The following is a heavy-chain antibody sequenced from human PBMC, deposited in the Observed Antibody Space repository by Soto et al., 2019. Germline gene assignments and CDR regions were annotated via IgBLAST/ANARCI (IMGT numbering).Heavy chain of an antibody. J-gene: IGHJ4*02. V-gene: IGHV3-74*01. CDR3: AKGLYSHDY. CDR1: GFTFSIYW. D-gene: IGHD5-18*01. CDR2: ISGDGDTT. Sequence: EVQLVESGGGLVQPGGSLRLSCAASGFTFSIYWMHWVRQAPGKGLVSVSRISGDGDTTTYADSVKGRFTISRDNAKNTLFLEVNSLRAEDTAIYYCAKGLYSHDYWGQGTLVTVSS.